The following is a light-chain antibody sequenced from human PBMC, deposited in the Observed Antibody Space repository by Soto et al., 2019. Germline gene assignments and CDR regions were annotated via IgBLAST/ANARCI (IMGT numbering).Light chain of an antibody. CDR1: QSVLYSSKDKNY. V-gene: IGKV4-1*01. CDR3: QQYYTPPWT. J-gene: IGKJ1*01. CDR2: WAT. Sequence: DIVMTQSPDSLTVSLGERATVNCKSSQSVLYSSKDKNYLAWYQQKPGQPPRLLIYWATSRDSGVPDRFSGSGSGTDFTHTISSLQADDVAVYYCQQYYTPPWTFGQGTKVEIK.